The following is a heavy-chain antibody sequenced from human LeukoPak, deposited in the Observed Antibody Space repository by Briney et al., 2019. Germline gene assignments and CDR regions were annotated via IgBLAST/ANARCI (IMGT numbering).Heavy chain of an antibody. V-gene: IGHV3-23*01. D-gene: IGHD3-3*01. J-gene: IGHJ4*02. CDR2: ISGSGGST. CDR3: ASLPRFYYDFWSGYFDY. CDR1: GFTFSSYS. Sequence: GGSLRLSCAASGFTFSSYSMNWVRQAPGKGLEWVSAISGSGGSTYYADSVKGRFTISRDNAKNTLYLQMNSLRAEDRAVYYCASLPRFYYDFWSGYFDYWGQGTLVTVSS.